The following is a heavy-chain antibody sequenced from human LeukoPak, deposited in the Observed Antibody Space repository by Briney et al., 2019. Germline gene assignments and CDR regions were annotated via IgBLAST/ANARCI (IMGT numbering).Heavy chain of an antibody. Sequence: GGSLRLSCAASGFTFSSYSMNWVRQAPGKGLEWVSSISSSSSYIYYADSVKGRFTISRDNAKNSLYLQMNSLRAEDTAVYYCARDRVMITFGGVIEDYHYYYYMDVWGKGTTVTVSS. V-gene: IGHV3-21*01. CDR3: ARDRVMITFGGVIEDYHYYYYMDV. CDR1: GFTFSSYS. D-gene: IGHD3-16*02. CDR2: ISSSSSYI. J-gene: IGHJ6*03.